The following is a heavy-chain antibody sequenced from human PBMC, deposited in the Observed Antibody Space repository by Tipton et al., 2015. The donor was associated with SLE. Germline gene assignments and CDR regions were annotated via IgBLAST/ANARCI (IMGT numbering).Heavy chain of an antibody. V-gene: IGHV1-18*01. D-gene: IGHD6-6*01. CDR3: AREHSSSSGSVFDY. J-gene: IGHJ4*02. CDR1: GYTFATYG. CDR2: VSTYNGNT. Sequence: QLVQSGAEVKKPGASVKVSCKASGYTFATYGISWVRQAPGQGLEWMGWVSTYNGNTNYAQNFQGRVTMTTDTSTSTAYMELSSLRSEDTAVYHCAREHSSSSGSVFDYWGQGTLVTVSS.